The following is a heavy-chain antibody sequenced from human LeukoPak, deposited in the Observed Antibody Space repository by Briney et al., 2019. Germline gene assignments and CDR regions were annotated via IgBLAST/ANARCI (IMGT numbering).Heavy chain of an antibody. CDR3: TTGWTSAPHDGY. CDR2: IKNHGGTA. D-gene: IGHD1-1*01. Sequence: GGSLRLSCAASGFTFSSYAMHWVRQAPGKGLEWVGRIKNHGGTADHAAPVKGRFTVSRDDSKNTLYLQMNSLKSEDTAIYYCTTGWTSAPHDGYWGQGTLVTVSS. CDR1: GFTFSSYA. J-gene: IGHJ4*01. V-gene: IGHV3-15*07.